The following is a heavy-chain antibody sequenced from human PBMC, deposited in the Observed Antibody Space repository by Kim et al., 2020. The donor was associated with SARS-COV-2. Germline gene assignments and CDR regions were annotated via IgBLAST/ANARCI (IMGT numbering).Heavy chain of an antibody. V-gene: IGHV3-30*01. CDR3: ARALGGSYYYGMDV. J-gene: IGHJ6*02. D-gene: IGHD1-26*01. Sequence: DTVKGRFTISRDNSKNTLYLKMNSLGAEDTAVYYCARALGGSYYYGMDVWGQGTTVTVSS.